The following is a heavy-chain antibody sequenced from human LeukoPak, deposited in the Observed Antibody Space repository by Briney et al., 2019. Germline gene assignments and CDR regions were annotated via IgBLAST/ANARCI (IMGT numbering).Heavy chain of an antibody. CDR2: INPNSGGT. D-gene: IGHD3-10*01. V-gene: IGHV1-2*02. CDR1: GYTFTGCY. J-gene: IGHJ4*02. Sequence: ASVKVSCKASGYTFTGCYMHWVRQAPGQGLEWMGWINPNSGGTNYAQKFQGRVTMTRDTSISTAYMELSRLRSDDTAVYYCARGVFYPFGEIDYWGQGTLVTVSS. CDR3: ARGVFYPFGEIDY.